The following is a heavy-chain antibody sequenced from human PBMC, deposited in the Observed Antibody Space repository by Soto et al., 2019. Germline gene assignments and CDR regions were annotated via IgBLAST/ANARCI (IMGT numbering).Heavy chain of an antibody. Sequence: QVQLVQSGAEVKKPGASVKVSCKASGYTFTSYGISWVRQAPGQGLEWMGWISAYNGNTNYAQKLQGRVTMTTDTSTCTAYMELRSLRSDDTAVYYCARAVGEYDYGDYESNCCYGLAVWGQGTTVTVSS. CDR3: ARAVGEYDYGDYESNCCYGLAV. V-gene: IGHV1-18*01. CDR2: ISAYNGNT. CDR1: GYTFTSYG. D-gene: IGHD4-17*01. J-gene: IGHJ6*02.